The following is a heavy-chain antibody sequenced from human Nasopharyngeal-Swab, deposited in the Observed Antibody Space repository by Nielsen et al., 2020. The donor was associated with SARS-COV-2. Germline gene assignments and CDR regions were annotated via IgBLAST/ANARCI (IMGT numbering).Heavy chain of an antibody. CDR1: GFTFDDYA. D-gene: IGHD2-8*01. J-gene: IGHJ4*02. V-gene: IGHV3-9*01. CDR3: AGVLSATY. Sequence: GRSLRLSCAASGFTFDDYAMHWVRQAPGKGLEWVSGISWNSGSIGYADSVKGRFTISRDNAKNSLYLQMNSLRAEDTALYYCAGVLSATYWGQGTLVTVSS. CDR2: ISWNSGSI.